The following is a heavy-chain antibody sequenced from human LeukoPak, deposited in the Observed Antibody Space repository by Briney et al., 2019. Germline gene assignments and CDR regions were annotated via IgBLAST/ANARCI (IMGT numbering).Heavy chain of an antibody. D-gene: IGHD3-3*01. CDR1: GFTFSRYP. Sequence: PGGSLRLSCSASGFTFSRYPMHWVRQAPGKGLEYVSAISGNGGSTYYADSVKGRFTISRDNSNNTLYLQMSSLRTEDTAIYYCVKAQYDFWSGLDYWGQGTLVTVSS. CDR2: ISGNGGST. V-gene: IGHV3-64D*09. J-gene: IGHJ4*02. CDR3: VKAQYDFWSGLDY.